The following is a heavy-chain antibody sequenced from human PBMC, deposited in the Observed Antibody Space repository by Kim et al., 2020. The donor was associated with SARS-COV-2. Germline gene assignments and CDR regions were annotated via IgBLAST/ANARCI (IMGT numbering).Heavy chain of an antibody. CDR1: GFTFSFYA. CDR3: VRDLTYDHAY. Sequence: GGSLRLSCAASGFTFSFYAMSWVRQAPGKGLEWVATIGNRDSGENTHHANSVQGRFTISRDNSKSTLFLQMNNLRAEDTAVYYCVRDLTYDHAYWGQGTLVTVSS. CDR2: IGNRDSGENT. V-gene: IGHV3-23*01. D-gene: IGHD3-16*01. J-gene: IGHJ4*02.